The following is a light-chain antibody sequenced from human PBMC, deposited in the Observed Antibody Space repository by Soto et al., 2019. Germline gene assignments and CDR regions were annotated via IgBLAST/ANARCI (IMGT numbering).Light chain of an antibody. J-gene: IGKJ5*01. CDR1: QSVPRSY. CDR2: GTS. CDR3: HQRNK. V-gene: IGKV3D-20*02. Sequence: EIVLTQSPGTLSLSPGERAPLSCRASQSVPRSYLAWYQQKPGQAPRLLIYGTSSRATGIPDRFSGSGSGTDFTLTISSLEPEDFAVYFCHQRNKFGQGTRLEIK.